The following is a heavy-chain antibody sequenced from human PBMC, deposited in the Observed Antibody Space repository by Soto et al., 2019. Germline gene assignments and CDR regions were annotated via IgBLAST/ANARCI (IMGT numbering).Heavy chain of an antibody. CDR3: ARAKYYYDTSGYPTYYFDY. V-gene: IGHV3-74*01. D-gene: IGHD3-22*01. J-gene: IGHJ4*02. CDR1: GFTFSSYW. CDR2: INSDGSGT. Sequence: LRLSCAASGFTFSSYWMHWVRQAPGKGLEWVSRINSDGSGTNYADSVRGRFAITRDSAENTLYLQLNSLRAEDTAVYYCARAKYYYDTSGYPTYYFDYWGQGTVVTVSS.